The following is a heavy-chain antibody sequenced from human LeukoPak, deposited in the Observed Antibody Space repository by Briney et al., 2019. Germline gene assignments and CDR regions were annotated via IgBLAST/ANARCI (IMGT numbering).Heavy chain of an antibody. D-gene: IGHD6-19*01. CDR1: GFTFSTYE. V-gene: IGHV3-53*01. CDR2: IYPGGET. Sequence: GGSLRLSCAASGFTFSTYEMNWVRQAPGKGLEWVSVIYPGGETYYADFVKGRFTISRDNSKNMLYLQMNSLRAEDTAAYYCASPISGQSFDIWGQGTMVTVSS. CDR3: ASPISGQSFDI. J-gene: IGHJ3*02.